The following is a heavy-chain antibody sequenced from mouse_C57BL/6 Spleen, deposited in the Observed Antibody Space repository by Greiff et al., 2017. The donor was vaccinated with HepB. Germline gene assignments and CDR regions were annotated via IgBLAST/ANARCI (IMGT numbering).Heavy chain of an antibody. V-gene: IGHV1-69*01. CDR2: IDPSDSYT. J-gene: IGHJ2*01. CDR1: GYTFTSYW. CDR3: ARPYYYGSPFGY. D-gene: IGHD1-1*01. Sequence: QVHVKQPGAELVMPGASVKLSCKASGYTFTSYWMHWVKQRPGQGLEWIGEIDPSDSYTNYNQKFKGKSTLTVDKSSSTAYMQLSSLTSEDSAVYYCARPYYYGSPFGYWGQGTTLTVSS.